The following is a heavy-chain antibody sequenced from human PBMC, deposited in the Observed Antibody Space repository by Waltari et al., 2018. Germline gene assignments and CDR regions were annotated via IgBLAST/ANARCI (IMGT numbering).Heavy chain of an antibody. V-gene: IGHV1-18*01. CDR2: VSGYSGNP. Sequence: QVHLVQSGAEVRQPGASVKVSCKAFGDTFISHGISWVRQAPGQGLEWMGWVSGYSGNPNYAQRLQDRLTMPTDTSAIIAYMELRSLRSDDTAVYYCARGGLTMATIDYWGQGTLVTVSS. D-gene: IGHD3-10*01. CDR1: GDTFISHG. J-gene: IGHJ4*02. CDR3: ARGGLTMATIDY.